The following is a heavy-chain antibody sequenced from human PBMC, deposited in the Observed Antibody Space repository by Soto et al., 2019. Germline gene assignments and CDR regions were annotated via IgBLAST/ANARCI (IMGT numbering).Heavy chain of an antibody. D-gene: IGHD2-21*02. J-gene: IGHJ5*02. Sequence: QVQLVESGGGVVQPGRSLRLSCAASGFTFSSYGMHWVRQAPGKGLEWVAVIWYDGSNKYYADSVKGRFTISRDNSKNTLYVQMNSLGAEDTAVYYCARDPEIYCGGDCTANWFDPWGQGTLVTVSS. V-gene: IGHV3-33*01. CDR2: IWYDGSNK. CDR3: ARDPEIYCGGDCTANWFDP. CDR1: GFTFSSYG.